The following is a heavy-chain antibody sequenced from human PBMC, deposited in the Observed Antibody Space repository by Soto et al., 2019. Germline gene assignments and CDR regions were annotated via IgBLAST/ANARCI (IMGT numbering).Heavy chain of an antibody. CDR2: ISSSSSYI. D-gene: IGHD3-22*01. CDR1: GFTFSSYS. CDR3: GTDYYDSSGYYYGVLGY. J-gene: IGHJ4*02. Sequence: PGGSLRLSCAASGFTFSSYSMNWVRQAPGKGLEWVSSISSSSSYIYYADSVKGRFTISRDNAKNSLYLQMNSLRAEDTAVYYCGTDYYDSSGYYYGVLGYWGQGTLVTVSS. V-gene: IGHV3-21*01.